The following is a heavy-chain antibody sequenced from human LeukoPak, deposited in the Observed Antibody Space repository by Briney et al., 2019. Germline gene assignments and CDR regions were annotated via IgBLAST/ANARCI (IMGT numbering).Heavy chain of an antibody. V-gene: IGHV4-39*07. CDR1: GGSISSSSYY. CDR3: ARVDSGYDYQPYCYGMDV. D-gene: IGHD5-12*01. J-gene: IGHJ6*02. CDR2: IYYSGST. Sequence: SETLSLTCTVSGGSISSSSYYWGWIRQPPGKGLEWIGSIYYSGSTYYNPSLKSRVTISVDTSKNQFSLKLSSVTAADTAVYYCARVDSGYDYQPYCYGMDVWGQGTTVTVSS.